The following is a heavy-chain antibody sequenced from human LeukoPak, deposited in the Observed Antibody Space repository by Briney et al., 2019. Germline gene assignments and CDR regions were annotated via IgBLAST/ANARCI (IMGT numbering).Heavy chain of an antibody. V-gene: IGHV3-33*01. CDR3: ARDDALGDNALDI. Sequence: GRSLRLSCAASGFSSYGMHWVRQAPGKGLEWVAVILNDGSQEKYADSVKGRFTISRDNSKNTLFLQMNSLRAEDTAVYYCARDDALGDNALDIWGQGTMVTVSS. J-gene: IGHJ3*02. D-gene: IGHD3-16*01. CDR1: GFSSYG. CDR2: ILNDGSQE.